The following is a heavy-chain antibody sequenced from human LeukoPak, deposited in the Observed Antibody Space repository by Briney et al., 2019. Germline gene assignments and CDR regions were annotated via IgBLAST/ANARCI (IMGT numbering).Heavy chain of an antibody. Sequence: GGSLRLSCAASGFSFNIYSMNWVRQAPGKGLEWVSSISSSSSDIYYADSLKGRFTISRDNAKNSLYLQMNSLRAEDTAVYYCAVGGDYYYYGMDVWGQGTTVTVSS. CDR2: ISSSSSDI. D-gene: IGHD4-17*01. V-gene: IGHV3-21*01. CDR3: AVGGDYYYYGMDV. CDR1: GFSFNIYS. J-gene: IGHJ6*02.